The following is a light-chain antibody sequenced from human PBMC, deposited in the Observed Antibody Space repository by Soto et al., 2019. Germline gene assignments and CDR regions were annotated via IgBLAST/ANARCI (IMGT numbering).Light chain of an antibody. CDR3: QESITAPLT. V-gene: IGKV1-39*01. Sequence: DIQMTQSPSSLSASVGDRVTITCRASKTINNYLNWYQQKPGKAPKLLIYAASSLQSGVPSRFSGSGSGTDFTLNISSLQAEDSATYFCQESITAPLTFGGGTKVEVK. CDR1: KTINNY. J-gene: IGKJ4*01. CDR2: AAS.